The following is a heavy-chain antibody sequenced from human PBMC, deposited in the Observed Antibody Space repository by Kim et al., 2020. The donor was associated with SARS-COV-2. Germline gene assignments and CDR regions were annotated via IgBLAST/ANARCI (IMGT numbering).Heavy chain of an antibody. CDR1: GFTLSTSW. CDR2: IKQDGSDK. J-gene: IGHJ4*02. Sequence: GGSLRLSCAASGFTLSTSWMMWVRQAPGKGLEWVATIKQDGSDKYYLDSVKGPFSISRDNAKNSLYLQMNSLGLDDTAVYYCVGGTFDYWGQGTLVTVS. V-gene: IGHV3-7*01. CDR3: VGGTFDY.